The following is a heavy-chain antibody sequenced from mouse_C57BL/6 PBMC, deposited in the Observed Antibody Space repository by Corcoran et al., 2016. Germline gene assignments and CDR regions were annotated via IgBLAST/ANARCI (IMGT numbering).Heavy chain of an antibody. D-gene: IGHD2-2*01. Sequence: QVQLVETGGGLVRPGNSLKLSCVTSGFTFSNYRMHWLRQPPGKRLEWIAVITVKSDNYGANYAESLKGRFAISRDDSKSSVYLDMNILIEEDNATYICSRSGGYLYWDLEVCGTGTTVTVSS. CDR3: SRSGGYLYWDLEV. CDR1: GFTFSNYR. CDR2: ITVKSDNYGA. J-gene: IGHJ1*03. V-gene: IGHV13-2*01.